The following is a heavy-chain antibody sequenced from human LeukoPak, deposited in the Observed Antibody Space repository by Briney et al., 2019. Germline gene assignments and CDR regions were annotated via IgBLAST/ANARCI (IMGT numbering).Heavy chain of an antibody. Sequence: GSLRLSCAASGFTFSSYAMSWIRQPPGKGLEWIGEINHSGSTNYNPSLKSRVTISVDTSKNQFSLKLSSVTAADTAVYYCARGRYSYGIDYWGQGTLVTVSS. CDR2: INHSGST. J-gene: IGHJ4*02. D-gene: IGHD5-18*01. V-gene: IGHV4-34*01. CDR3: ARGRYSYGIDY. CDR1: GFTFSSYA.